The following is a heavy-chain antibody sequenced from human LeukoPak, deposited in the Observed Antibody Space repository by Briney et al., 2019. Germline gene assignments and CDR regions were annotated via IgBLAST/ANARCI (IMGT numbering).Heavy chain of an antibody. Sequence: SVKVSCKASGGTFSSYAISWVRQAPGQGLEWMGGIIPIFGTANYAQKFQGRVTITADESTSTAYMELSSLRSEDTAVYYCARDRANCSSTSCYVRWVGWFDPWGQGTLVIVSS. CDR3: ARDRANCSSTSCYVRWVGWFDP. CDR1: GGTFSSYA. CDR2: IIPIFGTA. J-gene: IGHJ5*02. V-gene: IGHV1-69*13. D-gene: IGHD2-2*01.